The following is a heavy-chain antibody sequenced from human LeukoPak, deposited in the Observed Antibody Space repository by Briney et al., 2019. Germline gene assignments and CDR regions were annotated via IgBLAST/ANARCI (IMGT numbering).Heavy chain of an antibody. CDR1: VFTFSNAW. CDR2: IKSKTDGGTT. V-gene: IGHV3-15*01. Sequence: VKRGGSLRLSCAASVFTFSNAWVSCARRATGEALEWVGRIKSKTDGGTTDYAAPVKGRFTISRDDSKNTLYLQMNSLKTEDTAVYYCTSNFGYYCGMDVWGQGTTVTVS. J-gene: IGHJ6*02. CDR3: TSNFGYYCGMDV. D-gene: IGHD3-10*01.